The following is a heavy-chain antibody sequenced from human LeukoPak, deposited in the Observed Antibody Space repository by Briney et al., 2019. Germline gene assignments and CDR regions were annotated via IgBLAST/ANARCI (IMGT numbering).Heavy chain of an antibody. CDR1: GFTFSSYA. V-gene: IGHV3-30-3*01. D-gene: IGHD3-3*01. J-gene: IGHJ6*02. CDR3: ARGPNDFWDYGMDV. CDR2: ISYDGSNK. Sequence: GGSLRLSCAASGFTFSSYAMHWVRQAPGKGLEWVAVISYDGSNKYYADSVKGRFTISRDNSKNTLYLQMNSLRAEDTAVYYCARGPNDFWDYGMDVWGQGTTVTVSS.